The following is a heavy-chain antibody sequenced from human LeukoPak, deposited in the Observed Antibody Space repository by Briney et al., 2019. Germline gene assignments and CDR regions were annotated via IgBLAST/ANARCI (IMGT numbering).Heavy chain of an antibody. CDR1: GFSLGSHD. J-gene: IGHJ4*02. CDR2: VSSGFHA. Sequence: GGTLRLSCTASGFSLGSHDMHWVRQVPGQGLECVAAVSSGFHAFFADSVQGRFTVSREDARNSLYLQMNSLRAGDTAVYYCVREARGYHYTYFDYWGQGTLVTVSS. CDR3: VREARGYHYTYFDY. D-gene: IGHD5-18*01. V-gene: IGHV3-13*01.